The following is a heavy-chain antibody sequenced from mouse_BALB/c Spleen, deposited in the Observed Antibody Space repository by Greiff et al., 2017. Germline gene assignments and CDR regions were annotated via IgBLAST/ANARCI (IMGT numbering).Heavy chain of an antibody. V-gene: IGHV5-6-5*01. CDR3: ASNYYGSSLDY. CDR2: ISSGGST. D-gene: IGHD1-1*01. CDR1: GFTFSSYA. Sequence: EVKLVESGGGLVKPGGSLKLSCAASGFTFSSYAMSWVRQTPEKRLEWVASISSGGSTYYPDSVKGRFTISRDNARNILYLQMSSLRSEDTAMYYCASNYYGSSLDYWGQATTLTVSS. J-gene: IGHJ2*01.